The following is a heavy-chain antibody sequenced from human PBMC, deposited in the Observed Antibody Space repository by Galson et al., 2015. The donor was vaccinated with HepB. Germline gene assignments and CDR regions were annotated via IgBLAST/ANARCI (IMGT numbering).Heavy chain of an antibody. CDR2: ISSSSSYI. CDR1: GFTFSSYS. J-gene: IGHJ6*02. V-gene: IGHV3-21*01. D-gene: IGHD2-2*01. CDR3: ARDRIVVVPAGTLTYYYYYGMDV. Sequence: SLRLSCAASGFTFSSYSMNWARQAPGKGLEWVSSISSSSSYIYYADSVKGRFTISRDNAKNSLYLQMNSLRAEDTAVYYCARDRIVVVPAGTLTYYYYYGMDVWGQGTTVTVSS.